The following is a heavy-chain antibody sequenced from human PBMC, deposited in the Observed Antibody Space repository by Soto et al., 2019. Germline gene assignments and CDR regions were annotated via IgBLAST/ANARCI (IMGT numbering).Heavy chain of an antibody. D-gene: IGHD1-7*01. J-gene: IGHJ5*02. CDR3: ARDVTELPKSNNCFGP. CDR1: GYTFTSYA. Sequence: GTPAKATSEASGYTFTSYALHWLCQAPEQRHEWMGWVNAGNGNIKYSQKFQGRVTITRDTSASTAYMEMTSLRSEDTAVYYCARDVTELPKSNNCFGPWGQGTLVTVSS. V-gene: IGHV1-3*01. CDR2: VNAGNGNI.